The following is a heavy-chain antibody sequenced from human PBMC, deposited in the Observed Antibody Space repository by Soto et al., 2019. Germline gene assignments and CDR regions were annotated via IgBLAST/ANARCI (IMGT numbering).Heavy chain of an antibody. J-gene: IGHJ5*02. V-gene: IGHV1-2*02. CDR3: ARAPNPYSSSSGWFDP. CDR1: GYTFTGYY. Sequence: SVKVSCKASGYTFTGYYMHWVREAPVQGLEWMGWINPNSGGTNYAQKFQGRVTMTRDTSISTAYMELSRLRSDDTAVYYCARAPNPYSSSSGWFDPWGQGTLVTVSS. D-gene: IGHD6-6*01. CDR2: INPNSGGT.